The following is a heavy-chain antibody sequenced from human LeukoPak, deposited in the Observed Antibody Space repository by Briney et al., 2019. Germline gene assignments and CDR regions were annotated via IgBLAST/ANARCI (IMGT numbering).Heavy chain of an antibody. V-gene: IGHV4-38-2*01. CDR3: ARSGGCSSTSCYTNWFDP. D-gene: IGHD2-2*02. J-gene: IGHJ5*02. CDR2: IYHSGST. Sequence: SETLSLTCAVSGYSISSGYYWGWIRQPPGKGLEWIGSIYHSGSTYYNPSLKSRVTISVDTSKNQFSLKLSSVTAADTAVYYCARSGGCSSTSCYTNWFDPWGQGTLVTVSS. CDR1: GYSISSGYY.